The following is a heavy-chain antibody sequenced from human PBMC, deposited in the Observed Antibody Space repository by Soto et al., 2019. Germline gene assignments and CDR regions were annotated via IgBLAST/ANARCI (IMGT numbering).Heavy chain of an antibody. V-gene: IGHV4-59*08. CDR3: ARHDLRCGAYDS. J-gene: IGHJ4*02. D-gene: IGHD3-16*01. Sequence: QVQLQESGPGLVKPSETLSLTCSVSAGSISGYYWSWIRQPPGKGLEWIGYTRYSESTSYNPSLMSRLILSVDTSNNQFSLKLSSVTAADTAVYYCARHDLRCGAYDSWGQGTLVTVSS. CDR2: TRYSEST. CDR1: AGSISGYY.